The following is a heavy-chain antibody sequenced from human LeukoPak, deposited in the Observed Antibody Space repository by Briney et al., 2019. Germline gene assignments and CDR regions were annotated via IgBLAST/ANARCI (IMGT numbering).Heavy chain of an antibody. D-gene: IGHD4-17*01. CDR3: AKDPYGDYVGFDY. V-gene: IGHV3-30*18. Sequence: PGGSLRLSCAASGFTFSSYGMHWVRQAPGKGLEWVAVISYDGSNKYYADSVKGRFTISRDNSKNTLYLQMNSLRAEDTAVYYCAKDPYGDYVGFDYWGQGTLVTVSS. CDR2: ISYDGSNK. CDR1: GFTFSSYG. J-gene: IGHJ4*02.